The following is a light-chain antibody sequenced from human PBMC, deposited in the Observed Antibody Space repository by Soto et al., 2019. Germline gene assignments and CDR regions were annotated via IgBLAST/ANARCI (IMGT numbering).Light chain of an antibody. CDR1: QSISNW. V-gene: IGKV1-5*03. CDR3: QQSYSTPRT. Sequence: DIQMTQSPSTLPASVGDRVTITCRASQSISNWLDWYQQKPGKAPKLLIYKASTLQAGVPPRFSGSGSVTEFTLTISSLQPEDFATYYCQQSYSTPRTFGQGTKVDNK. J-gene: IGKJ1*01. CDR2: KAS.